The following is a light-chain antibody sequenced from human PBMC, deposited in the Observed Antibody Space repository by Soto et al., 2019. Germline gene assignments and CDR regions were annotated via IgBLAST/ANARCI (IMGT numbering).Light chain of an antibody. CDR2: AAS. CDR1: QGISSY. J-gene: IGKJ4*01. CDR3: HQYYSYPPGT. V-gene: IGKV1-8*01. Sequence: AIRMTQSPSSLSASTGDRVTITCRASQGISSYLAWYQQKPGKAPKLLIYAASTLQSGVPSRFSGSGSGTDFTLTISCLQSEDFATYYCHQYYSYPPGTFGGGTKVEIK.